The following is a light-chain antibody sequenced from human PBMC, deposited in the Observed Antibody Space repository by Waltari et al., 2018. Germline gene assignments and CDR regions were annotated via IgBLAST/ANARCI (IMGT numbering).Light chain of an antibody. Sequence: EVVLTQSPATLSLSPGERATLSCRASQSVDSYLAWYQQKSGQAPRPLIHDTSTRATGIPARFRGRGSRTEFTLTISSLEPEDFAVYYCQQRSEWPMYSFGQGTKLEIK. CDR1: QSVDSY. V-gene: IGKV3-11*01. J-gene: IGKJ2*01. CDR2: DTS. CDR3: QQRSEWPMYS.